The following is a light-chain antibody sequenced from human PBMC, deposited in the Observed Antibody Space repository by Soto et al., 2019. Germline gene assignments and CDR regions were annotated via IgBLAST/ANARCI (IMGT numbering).Light chain of an antibody. V-gene: IGLV2-14*03. J-gene: IGLJ1*01. CDR3: TSYTSSSTYV. CDR1: SSDFNYYNS. Sequence: QSVLTQPASGSGSPGQSITISCSGTSSDFNYYNSVSWYQHHPGKAPKLMIYNVSNRPSGVSSRFSGSKSGNTASLTISGLQAEDEADYYCTSYTSSSTYVFGTGSKVTVL. CDR2: NVS.